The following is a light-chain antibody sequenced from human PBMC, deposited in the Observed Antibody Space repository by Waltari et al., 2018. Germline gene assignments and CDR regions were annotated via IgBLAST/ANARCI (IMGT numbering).Light chain of an antibody. V-gene: IGKV2-28*01. Sequence: DIVLTQSPLSLPVTAGEPASISCRSSQSLLQSSGYNYLDWYLQKPGQSPQLLIYLGSTRASGVPDRVSGSGSGTDFTLKISRVEAEDVGIYYCMQALQDITFGQGTRLEIK. J-gene: IGKJ5*01. CDR3: MQALQDIT. CDR1: QSLLQSSGYNY. CDR2: LGS.